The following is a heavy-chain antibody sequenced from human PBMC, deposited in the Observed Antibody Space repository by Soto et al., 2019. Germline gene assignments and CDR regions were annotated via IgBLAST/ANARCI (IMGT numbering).Heavy chain of an antibody. CDR3: VKDGDNTGYYFTYYFDH. CDR2: NSWDGGTS. D-gene: IGHD3-22*01. CDR1: GFTLSRYT. Sequence: GGSLRLSCAASGFTLSRYTMHWVRQAPGKDLEWVALNSWDGGTSAYADSVKGRFTVSRDNKKSFLYLQMDSLGPDDTALYYCVKDGDNTGYYFTYYFDHWGQGAPVPSPQ. V-gene: IGHV3-43*01. J-gene: IGHJ4*02.